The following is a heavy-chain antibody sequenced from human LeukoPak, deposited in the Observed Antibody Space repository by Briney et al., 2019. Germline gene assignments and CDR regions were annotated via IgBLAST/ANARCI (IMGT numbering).Heavy chain of an antibody. D-gene: IGHD2-21*02. V-gene: IGHV3-30*04. Sequence: PGGSLRLSCAASGFTFSSYAMHWVREAPGKGLEWAAVISYDVSNKYYADSVKGRFTISRDNSKNTLYLQINSLRAEDTAVYYCASLSGGDRASGLTKVGDYYYGMDVWGQGTTVTVSS. CDR1: GFTFSSYA. J-gene: IGHJ6*02. CDR3: ASLSGGDRASGLTKVGDYYYGMDV. CDR2: ISYDVSNK.